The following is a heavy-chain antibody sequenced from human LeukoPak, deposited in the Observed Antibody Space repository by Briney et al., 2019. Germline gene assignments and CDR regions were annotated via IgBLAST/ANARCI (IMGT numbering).Heavy chain of an antibody. V-gene: IGHV3-64*01. Sequence: PGGSLRLPCAASGFTFSTYDMHWVRQAPGKGLEYVSAISSNGGSTYYANSVGGRFTISRDNSKNTLYLQMGSLRAEDMAVYYCATLRSGSYTFWGQGTLVTVSS. CDR1: GFTFSTYD. CDR3: ATLRSGSYTF. J-gene: IGHJ4*02. D-gene: IGHD1-26*01. CDR2: ISSNGGST.